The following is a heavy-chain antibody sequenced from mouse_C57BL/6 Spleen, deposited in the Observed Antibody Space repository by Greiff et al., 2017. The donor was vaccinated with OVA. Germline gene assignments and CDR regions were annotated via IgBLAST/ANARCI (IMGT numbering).Heavy chain of an antibody. V-gene: IGHV1-82*01. D-gene: IGHD2-1*01. CDR3: ARMERCNPDY. Sequence: VQLQQSGPELVKPGASVKISCKASGYAFSSSWMNWVKQRPGKGLEWIGRIYPGDGDTNYNGKFKGKATLTADKSSSTAYMQLSSLTSEDSAVYCCARMERCNPDYWGQGTTLTVSS. CDR1: GYAFSSSW. CDR2: IYPGDGDT. J-gene: IGHJ2*01.